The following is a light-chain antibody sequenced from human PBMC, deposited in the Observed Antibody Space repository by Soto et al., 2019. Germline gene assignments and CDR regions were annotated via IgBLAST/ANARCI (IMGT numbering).Light chain of an antibody. CDR3: SSRTTSNPYV. CDR2: EVS. V-gene: IGLV2-14*01. CDR1: SSDIGAYNS. Sequence: QSALTQPASVSGSPGQTITISCTGTSSDIGAYNSVSWYQQHPGKAPKLMIYEVSNRPSGVSNRFSASKSGNTASLTISGLRAEDEADYYCSSRTTSNPYVFGTGTKLTVL. J-gene: IGLJ1*01.